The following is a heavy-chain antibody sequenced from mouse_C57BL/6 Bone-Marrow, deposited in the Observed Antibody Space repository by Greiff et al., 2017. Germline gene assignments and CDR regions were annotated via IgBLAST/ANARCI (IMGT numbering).Heavy chain of an antibody. V-gene: IGHV3-6*01. Sequence: EVQLVESGPGLVKPSQSLSLTCSVTGYSITSGYYWNWIRQFPGNKLEWMGYISYDGSNNYNPSLKNRISITRDTSKNQFFLKLNSVTTEDTATYYCARGGSYYKIYWGQGTTLTVSS. CDR3: ARGGSYYKIY. J-gene: IGHJ2*01. D-gene: IGHD2-12*01. CDR1: GYSITSGYY. CDR2: ISYDGSN.